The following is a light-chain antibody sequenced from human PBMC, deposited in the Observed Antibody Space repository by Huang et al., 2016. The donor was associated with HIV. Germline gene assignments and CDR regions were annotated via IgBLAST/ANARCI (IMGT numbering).Light chain of an antibody. V-gene: IGKV3-11*01. CDR1: QSVSAY. CDR3: QQRSDWPLT. Sequence: EIVLTQSTATLALSPGERATLSCRSSQSVSAYLAWYQQKPGQVPSLLLYGAANRATCIPARFSGSGSGTDFTLTISSLEPEDFSVYYCQQRSDWPLTFGGGTKVEIK. J-gene: IGKJ4*01. CDR2: GAA.